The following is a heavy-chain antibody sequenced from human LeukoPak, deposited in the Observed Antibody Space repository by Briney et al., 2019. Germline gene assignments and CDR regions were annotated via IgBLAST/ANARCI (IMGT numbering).Heavy chain of an antibody. CDR2: IYSGGRT. Sequence: GGSLRLSCAASGLTVTSNHMNWVRQAPGKGLEWVSLIYSGGRTYYADSVKGRFTISRDNSKNTLYLQMNNLRAEDTAMYYCARDPRWGILPDDYWGQGTLVTVSS. J-gene: IGHJ4*02. V-gene: IGHV3-66*01. CDR3: ARDPRWGILPDDY. D-gene: IGHD2-15*01. CDR1: GLTVTSNH.